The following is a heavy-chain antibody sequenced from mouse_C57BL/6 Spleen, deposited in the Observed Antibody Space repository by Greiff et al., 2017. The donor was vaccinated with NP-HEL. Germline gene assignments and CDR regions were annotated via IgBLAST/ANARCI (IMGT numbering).Heavy chain of an antibody. D-gene: IGHD1-1*01. V-gene: IGHV5-6*01. J-gene: IGHJ4*01. CDR2: ISSGGSYT. CDR1: GFTFSSYG. CDR3: ARHPGSRDYYAMDY. Sequence: EVQGVESGGDLVKPGGSLKLSCAASGFTFSSYGMSWVRQTPDKRLEWVATISSGGSYTYYPDSVKGRFTISRDNAKNTLYLHMSSLKSEDTAMYYCARHPGSRDYYAMDYWGQGTSVTVSS.